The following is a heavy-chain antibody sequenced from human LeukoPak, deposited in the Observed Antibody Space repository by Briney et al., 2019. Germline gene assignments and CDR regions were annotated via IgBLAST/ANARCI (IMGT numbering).Heavy chain of an antibody. V-gene: IGHV4-39*07. CDR1: GGSISSSSYY. D-gene: IGHD4-17*01. Sequence: SETLSLTCTVSGGSISSSSYYWGWIRQPPGKGLEWIGSIYYSGSTYYNPSLKSRVTISVDTSKNQFSLKLSSVTAADTAVYYCARATTVTYYYYYYYYMDVWGKGTTVTVSS. CDR3: ARATTVTYYYYYYYYMDV. J-gene: IGHJ6*03. CDR2: IYYSGST.